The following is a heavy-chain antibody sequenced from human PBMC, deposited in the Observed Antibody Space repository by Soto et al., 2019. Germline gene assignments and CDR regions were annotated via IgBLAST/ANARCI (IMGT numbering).Heavy chain of an antibody. D-gene: IGHD2-15*01. J-gene: IGHJ4*02. Sequence: GGSLRLSCTASDFSFRDYGMTWVRQTPGKGLQWVSSISGSGGSTYYAESVKGRFIISRDNSKNTLYLQMSSLRAEDTAVYFCANTVLGVLGYCSRESCYHPDFWVQATLVTVSS. CDR3: ANTVLGVLGYCSRESCYHPDF. CDR1: DFSFRDYG. V-gene: IGHV3-23*01. CDR2: ISGSGGST.